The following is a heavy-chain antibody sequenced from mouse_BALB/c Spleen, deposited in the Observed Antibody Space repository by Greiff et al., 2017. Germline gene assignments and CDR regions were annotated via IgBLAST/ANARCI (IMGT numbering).Heavy chain of an antibody. CDR3: VRNEGNYVFDY. Sequence: QVQLQQSGPGLVQPSQSLSITCTVSGFSLTSYGVHWVRQSPGKGLEWLGVIWSGGSTDYNAAFISRLSISKDNSKSQVFFKMNSLQADDTAIYYCVRNEGNYVFDYWGQGTTLTVSS. CDR2: IWSGGST. J-gene: IGHJ2*01. D-gene: IGHD2-1*01. CDR1: GFSLTSYG. V-gene: IGHV2-2-2*01.